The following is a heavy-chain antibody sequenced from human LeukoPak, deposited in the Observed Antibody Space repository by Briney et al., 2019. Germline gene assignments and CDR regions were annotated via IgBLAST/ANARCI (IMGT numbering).Heavy chain of an antibody. CDR2: MNPNSGNT. D-gene: IGHD6-13*01. V-gene: IGHV1-8*01. CDR3: ARGRRERGYWFDP. J-gene: IGHJ5*02. CDR1: GYTFTSHG. Sequence: ASVKVSCKASGYTFTSHGINWVRQATGQGPEWIGWMNPNSGNTGYAQKFQGRVTMTRNNSISTGYMELRSLRSEDTAVYYCARGRRERGYWFDPWGQGTLVTVSS.